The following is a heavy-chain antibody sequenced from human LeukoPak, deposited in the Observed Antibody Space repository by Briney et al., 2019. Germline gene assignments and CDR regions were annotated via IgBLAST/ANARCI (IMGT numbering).Heavy chain of an antibody. D-gene: IGHD3-22*01. J-gene: IGHJ4*02. CDR3: ASRRDSSGF. CDR1: GYSISNGFY. CDR2: VYHTGST. V-gene: IGHV4-38-2*02. Sequence: SETLSLTCTVSGYSISNGFYWAWIRQPPGKGLEWIGSVYHTGSTYSNPSLKSRVTISVDKSKNQFSLKLSSVTAADTAVYYCASRRDSSGFWGQGTLVTVSS.